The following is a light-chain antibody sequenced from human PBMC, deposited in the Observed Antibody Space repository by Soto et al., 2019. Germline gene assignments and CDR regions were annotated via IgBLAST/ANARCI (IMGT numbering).Light chain of an antibody. Sequence: DIQMTPSPSSVSASVGDRVTITSRSTQGISSWLAWYQQKPGKAPKLLIYKASSLQSGVPSRFSGSGSGTEFTLTISSLQPDDFATYYCQQYNPSSRTFGQGTKVDI. CDR3: QQYNPSSRT. J-gene: IGKJ1*01. CDR1: QGISSW. CDR2: KAS. V-gene: IGKV1-5*03.